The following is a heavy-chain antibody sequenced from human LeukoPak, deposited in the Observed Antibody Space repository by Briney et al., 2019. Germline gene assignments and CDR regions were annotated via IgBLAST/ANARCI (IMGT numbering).Heavy chain of an antibody. J-gene: IGHJ4*02. V-gene: IGHV4-4*07. D-gene: IGHD2-15*01. CDR2: IYTSGST. CDR1: GGSISSYY. CDR3: ARGSVQEGAYYFDY. Sequence: PSETLSPTCTVSGGSISSYYWSWIRQPAGKGLEWIGRIYTSGSTNYNPSLKSRVTMSVDTSKNQFSLKLSSVTAADTAVYYCARGSVQEGAYYFDYWGQGTLVTVSS.